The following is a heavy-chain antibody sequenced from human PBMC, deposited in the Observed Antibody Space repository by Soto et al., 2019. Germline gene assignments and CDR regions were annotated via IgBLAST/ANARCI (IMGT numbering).Heavy chain of an antibody. J-gene: IGHJ3*02. CDR3: ARVASSSSGFAFDI. D-gene: IGHD6-6*01. V-gene: IGHV1-18*01. CDR2: VSVYNGNT. Sequence: ASVKVSCKASGYAFSSYSITWVRQAPGQGLEWMAWVSVYNGNTDYAQKHQGRVDMTADTSTNTVYLELRSLRSDDTAVYYCARVASSSSGFAFDIWGQGTLVTVSS. CDR1: GYAFSSYS.